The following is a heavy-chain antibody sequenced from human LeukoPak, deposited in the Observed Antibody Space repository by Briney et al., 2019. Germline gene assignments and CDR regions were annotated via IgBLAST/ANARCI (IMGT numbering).Heavy chain of an antibody. CDR1: GGSISSSSYY. J-gene: IGHJ4*02. V-gene: IGHV4-39*01. D-gene: IGHD4-11*01. Sequence: RSSETLSLTCTVSGGSISSSSYYRGWIRQPPGKGLEWIGSIYYSGSTYYNPSLKSRVTISVDTSKNQFSLKLSSVTAADTAVYYCARFHSNFHRPDEDWGQGTLVTVSS. CDR2: IYYSGST. CDR3: ARFHSNFHRPDED.